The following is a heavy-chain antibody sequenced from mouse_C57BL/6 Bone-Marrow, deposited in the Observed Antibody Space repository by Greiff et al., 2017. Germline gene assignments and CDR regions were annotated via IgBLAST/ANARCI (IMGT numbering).Heavy chain of an antibody. CDR2: IYPGGGYT. Sequence: VQLQQSGAELVRPGTSVKMSCKASGYTFTNYWIGWAKQRPGHGLEWIGDIYPGGGYTNYNEKFKGKATLTADKSSSTAYMQFSSLTSEDSAIYYCARGDYYGSSYGYFDVWGTGTTVTVSS. CDR1: GYTFTNYW. D-gene: IGHD1-1*01. CDR3: ARGDYYGSSYGYFDV. V-gene: IGHV1-63*01. J-gene: IGHJ1*03.